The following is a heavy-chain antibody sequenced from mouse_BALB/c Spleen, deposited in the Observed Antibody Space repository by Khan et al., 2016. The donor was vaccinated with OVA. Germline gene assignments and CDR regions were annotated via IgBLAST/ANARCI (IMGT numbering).Heavy chain of an antibody. J-gene: IGHJ2*01. CDR2: LYPYNDDT. CDR3: ARNYRYDVYFDY. V-gene: IGHV1S136*01. D-gene: IGHD2-14*01. CDR1: GYTFTSYV. Sequence: VQLKESGPELVKPGASVKMSCKASGYTFTSYVIHWVKQKPGQGLEWIGYLYPYNDDTKSNEKFKGKATLTSDKSSRTAYMALRSLTSEDSAVYYCARNYRYDVYFDYWGQGTTLTVSS.